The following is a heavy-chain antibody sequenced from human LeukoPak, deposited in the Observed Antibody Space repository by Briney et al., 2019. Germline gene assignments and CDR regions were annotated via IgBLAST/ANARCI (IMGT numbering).Heavy chain of an antibody. V-gene: IGHV3-66*01. D-gene: IGHD3-10*01. CDR1: GFTVSSNY. CDR2: IYSGGST. CDR3: ARVGHYGSGSYYIRYYYMDV. J-gene: IGHJ6*03. Sequence: PGGSLRLSCAASGFTVSSNYMSWVRQAPGKGLEWVSVIYSGGSTYYADSVKGRFTISRDNSKNTLYLQMNSLRAEDTAVYYCARVGHYGSGSYYIRYYYMDVWGKGTTVTISS.